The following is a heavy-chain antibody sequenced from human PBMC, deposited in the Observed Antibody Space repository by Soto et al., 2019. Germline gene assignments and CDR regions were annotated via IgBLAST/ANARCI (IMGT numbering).Heavy chain of an antibody. J-gene: IGHJ4*02. Sequence: SETLSLTCNVSGGPFSGYYWSWIRQSPEMGLLWIGEFHHSGSTNYSPSLKSRVTISVDTSKNQLSLELGSVTAADTAVYYCARPHYDSNTFHYYFHYWGQGTLVTVSS. CDR3: ARPHYDSNTFHYYFHY. CDR2: FHHSGST. CDR1: GGPFSGYY. V-gene: IGHV4-34*01. D-gene: IGHD3-22*01.